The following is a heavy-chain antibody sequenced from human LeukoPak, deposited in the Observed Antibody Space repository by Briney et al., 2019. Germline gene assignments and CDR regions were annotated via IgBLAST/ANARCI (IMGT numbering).Heavy chain of an antibody. Sequence: PGRSLRLSCAASGLTFSRYGMHWVRQDPGKGLEWVAVISYDGSSKYYADSVKGRFTISRDNSKNTVYLQMNSLRPEDTAVYYCAKSTQFVSDYFYGMDVWGQGTTVTVS. CDR3: AKSTQFVSDYFYGMDV. J-gene: IGHJ6*02. D-gene: IGHD6-6*01. CDR2: ISYDGSSK. CDR1: GLTFSRYG. V-gene: IGHV3-30*18.